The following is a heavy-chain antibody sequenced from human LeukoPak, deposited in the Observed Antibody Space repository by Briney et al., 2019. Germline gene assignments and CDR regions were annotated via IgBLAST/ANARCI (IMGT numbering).Heavy chain of an antibody. CDR1: GGSFSGYY. CDR2: INHSGST. CDR3: AIVVVTAIRPPDAFDI. Sequence: PSETLSLTCAVYGGSFSGYYWSWIRQPPGKGLEWIGEINHSGSTNYNPSLKSRVTISVDTSKNQFSLKLSSVTAADTAVYYCAIVVVTAIRPPDAFDIWGQGTMVTVSS. V-gene: IGHV4-34*01. J-gene: IGHJ3*02. D-gene: IGHD2-21*02.